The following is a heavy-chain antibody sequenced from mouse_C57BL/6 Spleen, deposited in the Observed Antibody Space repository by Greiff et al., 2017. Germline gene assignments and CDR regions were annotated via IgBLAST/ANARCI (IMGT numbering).Heavy chain of an antibody. Sequence: VQLQQSGAELVRPGASVTLSCKASGYTFPDYEMHWVKQTPVHGLEWIGAIDPETGGTAYNQKFKGKAILTADKSSSTAYMELRSLTSEDSAVYYCTRGGVTTDAMDYWGQGTSVTVSS. CDR3: TRGGVTTDAMDY. D-gene: IGHD2-2*01. CDR2: IDPETGGT. J-gene: IGHJ4*01. CDR1: GYTFPDYE. V-gene: IGHV1-15*01.